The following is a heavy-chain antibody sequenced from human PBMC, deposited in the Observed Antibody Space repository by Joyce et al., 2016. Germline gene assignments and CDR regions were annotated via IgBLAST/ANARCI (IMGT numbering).Heavy chain of an antibody. CDR2: INTMIGGT. Sequence: VHLVQSGAEVKEPGASVKVSCKASGYTFTGFYVHWVRQAPGQGLEWMGMINTMIGGTTYAQKFHGRVTLTRDTATSTHYMELTSLTSDDTAVFYCARDLTGSGWYYFDRWGQGTLVTVSS. V-gene: IGHV1-46*01. D-gene: IGHD6-19*01. CDR1: GYTFTGFY. CDR3: ARDLTGSGWYYFDR. J-gene: IGHJ4*02.